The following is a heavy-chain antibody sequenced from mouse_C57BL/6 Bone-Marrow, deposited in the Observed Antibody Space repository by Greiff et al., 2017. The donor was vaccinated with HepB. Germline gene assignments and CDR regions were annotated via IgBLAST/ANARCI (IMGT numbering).Heavy chain of an antibody. D-gene: IGHD1-1*01. CDR2: IDPENGDT. CDR1: GFNINDDY. V-gene: IGHV14-4*01. CDR3: TSYYGSSPFAY. Sequence: EVQLQQSGAELVRPGASVKLSCTASGFNINDDYMHWVKQRPEQGLEWIGWIDPENGDTEYASKFQGKATITADTSSNTAYLQLSSLTSEDTAVYYCTSYYGSSPFAYWGQGTLVTVSA. J-gene: IGHJ3*01.